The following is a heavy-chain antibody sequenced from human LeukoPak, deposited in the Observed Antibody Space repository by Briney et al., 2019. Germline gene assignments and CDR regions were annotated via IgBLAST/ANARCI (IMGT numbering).Heavy chain of an antibody. V-gene: IGHV5-51*01. CDR3: ARLTRSVSYLDY. D-gene: IGHD3-10*01. Sequence: GESLKISCKASGYSFTSYWIGWLRQMPGKGLEWMGIIYPGDSDTRYSPSFQGQVTISADTSISTAYLQWSSLKASDTAMYYCARLTRSVSYLDYWGQGTLVTVSS. CDR1: GYSFTSYW. CDR2: IYPGDSDT. J-gene: IGHJ4*02.